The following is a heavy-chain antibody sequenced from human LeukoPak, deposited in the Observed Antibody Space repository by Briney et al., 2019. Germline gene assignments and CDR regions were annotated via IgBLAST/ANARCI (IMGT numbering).Heavy chain of an antibody. V-gene: IGHV3-33*01. CDR2: IWYDGSNK. CDR3: ARLGVRWSIDY. J-gene: IGHJ4*02. CDR1: GFTFSSYG. Sequence: PGGSLRLSCAASGFTFSSYGVHWVRQAPGKGLEWVAVIWYDGSNKYYAESVKGRFTIYRDNSKNTLYLQMNSLRVEDTALYYCARLGVRWSIDYWGQGTLVSVYS. D-gene: IGHD3-16*01.